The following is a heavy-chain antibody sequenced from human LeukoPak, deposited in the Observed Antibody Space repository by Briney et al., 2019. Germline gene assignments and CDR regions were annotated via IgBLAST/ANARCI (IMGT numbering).Heavy chain of an antibody. CDR2: IYHSGST. Sequence: SETLSLTCAVSGGSISSSNWWGWVRQPPGKGLEWIGEIYHSGSTNYNPSLKSRVTISVDTSKNQFSLNLNSVTAADTAVYYCANAAGSYYNVFDYWGQGTLVTVSS. CDR3: ANAAGSYYNVFDY. J-gene: IGHJ4*02. V-gene: IGHV4-4*02. CDR1: GGSISSSNW. D-gene: IGHD3-10*01.